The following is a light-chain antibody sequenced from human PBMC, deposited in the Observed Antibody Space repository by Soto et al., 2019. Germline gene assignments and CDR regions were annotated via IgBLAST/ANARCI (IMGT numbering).Light chain of an antibody. CDR3: CSYAGSYTSV. CDR2: GNS. J-gene: IGLJ1*01. V-gene: IGLV1-40*01. Sequence: QSVLTQPPSVSGAPGQRVTISCTGSASNIGLGYDVYWYQQLPGTAPKLLIYGNSNRPSGVPDRFSGSKSGNTASLTISGLQAEDEADYYCCSYAGSYTSVFGTGTKLTVL. CDR1: ASNIGLGYD.